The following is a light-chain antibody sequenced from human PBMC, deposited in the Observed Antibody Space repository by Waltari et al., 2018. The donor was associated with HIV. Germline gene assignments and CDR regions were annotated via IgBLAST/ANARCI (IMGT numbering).Light chain of an antibody. CDR2: GAS. CDR3: QQYGGSPRT. V-gene: IGKV3-20*01. J-gene: IGKJ1*01. Sequence: EIVLTQSPGTLSLSSGQSATLSCRANQSVPINYLPWFQQKSGQAPRLLIYGASSRASGIPDRFTGSGSWTDFTLTISRVETEDFAVYYCQQYGGSPRTFGQGT. CDR1: QSVPINY.